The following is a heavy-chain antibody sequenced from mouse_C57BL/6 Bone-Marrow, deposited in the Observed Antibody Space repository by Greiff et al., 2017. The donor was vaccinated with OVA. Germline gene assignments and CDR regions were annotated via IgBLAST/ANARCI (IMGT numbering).Heavy chain of an antibody. CDR1: GYTFTSYW. Sequence: QVQLKQPGTELVKPGASVKLSCKASGYTFTSYWMHWVKQRPGQGLEWIGNINPSNGGTNYNEKFKSKATLTVDKSSSTAYMQLSSLTSEDSAVYYCARGFITTVASMDYWGQGTSVTVSS. CDR3: ARGFITTVASMDY. V-gene: IGHV1-53*01. J-gene: IGHJ4*01. CDR2: INPSNGGT. D-gene: IGHD1-1*01.